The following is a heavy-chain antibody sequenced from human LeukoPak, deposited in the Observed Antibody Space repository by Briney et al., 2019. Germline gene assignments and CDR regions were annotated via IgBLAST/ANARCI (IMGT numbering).Heavy chain of an antibody. CDR1: LFSLFVYM. J-gene: IGHJ5*01. D-gene: IGHD6-19*01. CDR3: TRAGYSSGFDS. CDR2: INSDGCSI. V-gene: IGHV3-74*03. Sequence: RGGLRLSPAPPLFSLFVYMLRWVRQAPGKGVGWVSRINSDGCSITYADSVKGRFTISRDNAKNTLYLQMNSLIAEDTAVYFCTRAGYSSGFDSWGEGTLVTVSS.